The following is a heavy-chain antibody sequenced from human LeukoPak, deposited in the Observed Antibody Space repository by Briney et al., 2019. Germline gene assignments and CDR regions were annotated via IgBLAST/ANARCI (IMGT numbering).Heavy chain of an antibody. Sequence: GGSLRLSCAASGFTFSSYAMHWVRQAPGKGLEWVAVISYDGSNKYYADSVKGRFTISRDNSKNTLYLQMNSLRAEDTAVYYCAKGDSSGYSPRLLDYWGQGTLVTVSS. V-gene: IGHV3-30*18. J-gene: IGHJ4*02. CDR2: ISYDGSNK. D-gene: IGHD3-22*01. CDR3: AKGDSSGYSPRLLDY. CDR1: GFTFSSYA.